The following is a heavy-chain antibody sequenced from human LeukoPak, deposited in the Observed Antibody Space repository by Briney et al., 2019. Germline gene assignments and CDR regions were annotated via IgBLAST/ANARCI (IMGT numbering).Heavy chain of an antibody. D-gene: IGHD5-18*01. CDR3: AREFKRGYSYGEYDY. Sequence: ASVKVSCKASNYNFNNYGVSCVRQAPGQGLEWVGWISGYNGDTDYAQKLQGRVTMTTDTSTSTAYMELRSLRSDDTAVYYCAREFKRGYSYGEYDYWGQGTLVTVSS. V-gene: IGHV1-18*01. CDR2: ISGYNGDT. J-gene: IGHJ4*02. CDR1: NYNFNNYG.